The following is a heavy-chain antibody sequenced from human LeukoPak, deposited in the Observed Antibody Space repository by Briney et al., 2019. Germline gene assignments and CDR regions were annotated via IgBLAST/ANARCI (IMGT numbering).Heavy chain of an antibody. V-gene: IGHV3-53*01. CDR3: AREAGYSLDY. Sequence: GGSLRLSCAASGVTVSNNYMTWVRQAPGKGLEWVSVIYSGGTTYYADSVKGRFTISRDNSKNTVYLQMNSLRAEDTAVYYCAREAGYSLDYWCQGTLVSVSS. D-gene: IGHD5-18*01. CDR2: IYSGGTT. CDR1: GVTVSNNY. J-gene: IGHJ4*02.